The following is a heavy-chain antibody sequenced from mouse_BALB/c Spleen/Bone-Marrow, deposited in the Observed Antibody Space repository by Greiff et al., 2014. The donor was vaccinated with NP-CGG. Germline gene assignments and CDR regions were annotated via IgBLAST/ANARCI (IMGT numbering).Heavy chain of an antibody. D-gene: IGHD2-10*02. V-gene: IGHV5-4*02. CDR2: ISAGGGYT. CDR3: ARSGERYGAMDY. Sequence: EVKLEESGGGLVKPGGSLKLSCAASGFTFSDYYMYWVRQTPEKRLEWVGTISAGGGYTYYPDSVRGRFTISRDNAKNNLYLQMSSLKSEDTAIYYCARSGERYGAMDYWGQGTSVTVFS. CDR1: GFTFSDYY. J-gene: IGHJ4*01.